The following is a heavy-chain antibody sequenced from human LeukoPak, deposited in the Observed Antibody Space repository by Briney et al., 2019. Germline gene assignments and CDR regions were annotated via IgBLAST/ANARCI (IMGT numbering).Heavy chain of an antibody. Sequence: ASVKVSCNASGYTFTDYYMHWVRQAPGQGLEWMGRIKPNNGDTNYAQKFQGRVTMTRDTSINTAYMELSRLESDDTAVYYYARRVQSTGVFDYWGQGTLVTVSS. J-gene: IGHJ4*02. D-gene: IGHD1-1*01. CDR2: IKPNNGDT. V-gene: IGHV1-2*06. CDR3: ARRVQSTGVFDY. CDR1: GYTFTDYY.